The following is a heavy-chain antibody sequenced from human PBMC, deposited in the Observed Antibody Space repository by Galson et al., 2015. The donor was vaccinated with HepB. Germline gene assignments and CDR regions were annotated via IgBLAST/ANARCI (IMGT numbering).Heavy chain of an antibody. Sequence: SVKVSCKASGYTFTSYDINWVRQATGQGLEWMGWMNPNSGNTGYAQKFQGRVTMTRNTSISTAYMELSSLRSEDTAVYYCARKGHCSGGSCYQGDYYYYGMDVWGQGTTVTVSS. V-gene: IGHV1-8*01. CDR2: MNPNSGNT. J-gene: IGHJ6*02. CDR3: ARKGHCSGGSCYQGDYYYYGMDV. D-gene: IGHD2-15*01. CDR1: GYTFTSYD.